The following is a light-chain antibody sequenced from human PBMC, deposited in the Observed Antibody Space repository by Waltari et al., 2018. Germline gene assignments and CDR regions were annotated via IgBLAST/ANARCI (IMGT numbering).Light chain of an antibody. CDR1: QSVSRT. J-gene: IGKJ1*01. CDR3: QKYGTLPAT. Sequence: SCRASQSVSRTLAWYQQKPGQAPRLLIYDASTRATGIPDRLSGSGFGTDFSLTISRLEPEDFAVYYCQKYGTLPATFGQGTTVEIK. V-gene: IGKV3-20*01. CDR2: DAS.